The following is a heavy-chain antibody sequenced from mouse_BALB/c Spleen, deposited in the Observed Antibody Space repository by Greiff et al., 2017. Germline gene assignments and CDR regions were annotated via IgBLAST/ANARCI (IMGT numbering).Heavy chain of an antibody. CDR1: GFSLTGYG. D-gene: IGHD2-1*01. CDR3: ARGDYGNYWYFDV. V-gene: IGHV2-6-7*01. CDR2: IWGDGST. J-gene: IGHJ1*01. Sequence: VMLVESGPGLVAPSQSLSITCTVSGFSLTGYGVNWVRQPPGKGLEWLGMIWGDGSTDYNSALNSRLSISKDNSKSQVFLKMNSLQTDDTARYYCARGDYGNYWYFDVWGAGTTVTVSS.